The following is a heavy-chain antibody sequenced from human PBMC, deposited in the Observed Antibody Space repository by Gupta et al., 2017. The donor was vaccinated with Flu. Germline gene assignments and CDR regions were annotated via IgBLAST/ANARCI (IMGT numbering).Heavy chain of an antibody. CDR2: IDQGGST. D-gene: IGHD1-1*01. V-gene: IGHV4-34*01. J-gene: IGHJ5*02. CDR3: ARGSATVGVNWFDP. Sequence: FSRYHWSWIRQPPGNGLEWIGEIDQGGSTHYNPSLTSRVTISIDTSKKQFPLNVSSVTAADTAVYYCARGSATVGVNWFDPWGQGTLVTVSS. CDR1: FSRYH.